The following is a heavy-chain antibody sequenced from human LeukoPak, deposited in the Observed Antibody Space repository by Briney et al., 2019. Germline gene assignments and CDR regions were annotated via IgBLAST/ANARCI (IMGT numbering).Heavy chain of an antibody. D-gene: IGHD2-15*01. CDR1: GFTFSIYG. J-gene: IGHJ5*02. Sequence: GGSLRLSCTASGFTFSIYGMHWVRQAPGKGLEWVAFIRYDGSNKYYADSVKGRFTISRDNSKNSLYLQMNSLRAEDTALYYCAKVSRPSLYCSGGSCVDYGFDPWGQGTLVTVSS. CDR3: AKVSRPSLYCSGGSCVDYGFDP. V-gene: IGHV3-30*02. CDR2: IRYDGSNK.